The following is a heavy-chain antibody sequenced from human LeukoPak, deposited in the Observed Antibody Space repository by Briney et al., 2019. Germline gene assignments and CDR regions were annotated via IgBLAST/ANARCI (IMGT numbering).Heavy chain of an antibody. V-gene: IGHV4-30-2*01. CDR3: ARDASSGGSCYFCYYYYGMDV. J-gene: IGHJ6*02. D-gene: IGHD2-15*01. CDR2: IYHSGST. Sequence: PSETPSLTCTVSGGSISSGGYYWSWIRQPPGKGLEWIGYIYHSGSTYYNPSLKSRVTISVDRSKNQFSLKLSSVTAADTAVYYCARDASSGGSCYFCYYYYGMDVWGQGTTVTVSS. CDR1: GGSISSGGYY.